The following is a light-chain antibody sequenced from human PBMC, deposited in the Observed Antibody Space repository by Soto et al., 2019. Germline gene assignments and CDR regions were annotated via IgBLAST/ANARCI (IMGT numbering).Light chain of an antibody. CDR1: SSNIGNHF. CDR3: CSYAGSSTSYV. Sequence: QSVLTQPPSVSVAPGQKVTISCSGSSSNIGNHFVSWYQQLPGTAPKLLIFDNSHRPSGIPDRFSGSKSGTSATLGITGLQAGDEADYYCCSYAGSSTSYVFGTGTKLTVL. J-gene: IGLJ1*01. CDR2: DNS. V-gene: IGLV1-51*01.